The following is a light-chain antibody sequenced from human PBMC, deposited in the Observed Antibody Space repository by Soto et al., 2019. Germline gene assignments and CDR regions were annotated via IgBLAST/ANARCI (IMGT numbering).Light chain of an antibody. Sequence: QSALTQPASVSGSPGPAITISCIRTSSDVGGYNFVSWYQQHPGKAPKLMIYEVSHRPSGVSHRFSGSKSGNTASLTISGLQAEDEADYYCNSYTSTSTLVFGGGTKLTVL. J-gene: IGLJ2*01. CDR1: SSDVGGYNF. V-gene: IGLV2-14*01. CDR3: NSYTSTSTLV. CDR2: EVS.